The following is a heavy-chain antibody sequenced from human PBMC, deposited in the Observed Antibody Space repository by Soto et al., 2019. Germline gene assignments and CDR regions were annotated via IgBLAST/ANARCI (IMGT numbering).Heavy chain of an antibody. CDR3: ARIRCFDWLFPGEFDY. J-gene: IGHJ4*02. D-gene: IGHD3-9*01. CDR1: GGSISSGGYS. V-gene: IGHV4-39*01. CDR2: IYYSGST. Sequence: SETLSLTCAVSGGSISSGGYSWGWIRQPPGKGLEWIGSIYYSGSTYYNPSLKSRATISVDTSKNQFSLKLSSVTAADTAVYYCARIRCFDWLFPGEFDYWGQGTLVTVSS.